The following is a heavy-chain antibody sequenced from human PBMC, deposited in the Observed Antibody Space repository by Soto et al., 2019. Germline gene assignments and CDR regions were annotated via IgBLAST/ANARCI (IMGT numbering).Heavy chain of an antibody. CDR2: ISGSGGNT. J-gene: IGHJ3*02. CDR3: QSYCSGGSCYRTSAFDI. Sequence: EVQLLESGGGLVQPGGSLRLSCAASGFTFSSYAMSWVRQAPGKGLEWVSAISGSGGNTYYADSVKGRFTISRDNSKNTLFLQMNSLRAEDTAVYYCQSYCSGGSCYRTSAFDIWGQGTMVTVSS. CDR1: GFTFSSYA. V-gene: IGHV3-23*01. D-gene: IGHD2-15*01.